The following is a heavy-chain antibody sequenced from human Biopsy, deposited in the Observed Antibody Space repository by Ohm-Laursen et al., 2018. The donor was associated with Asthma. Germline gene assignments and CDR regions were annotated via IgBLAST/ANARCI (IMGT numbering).Heavy chain of an antibody. D-gene: IGHD2-2*01. J-gene: IGHJ4*02. CDR3: ARKAGSCISRTCYSLDF. CDR2: INPVFGTT. CDR1: GGTFNTYV. V-gene: IGHV1-69*13. Sequence: GASVKVSCKSLGGTFNTYVIGWVRQAPGQGLEWMGGINPVFGTTTYPQKFRDRVTITADDSTSTVYMELSSLRSEDTAVYYCARKAGSCISRTCYSLDFWGQGTLVTVSS.